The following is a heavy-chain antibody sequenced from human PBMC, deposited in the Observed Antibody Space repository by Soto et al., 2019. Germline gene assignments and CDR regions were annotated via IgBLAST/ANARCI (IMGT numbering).Heavy chain of an antibody. CDR1: GGTFSSYA. CDR2: IIPIFGTA. Sequence: SSVKVSCKASGGTFSSYAISWVRQAPGQGLEWMGGIIPIFGTANYAQKFQGRVTITADESTSTAYMELSSLRSEDTAVYYCARRIDSYGSSYYFDYWGQGTLVTVSS. V-gene: IGHV1-69*13. D-gene: IGHD5-18*01. CDR3: ARRIDSYGSSYYFDY. J-gene: IGHJ4*02.